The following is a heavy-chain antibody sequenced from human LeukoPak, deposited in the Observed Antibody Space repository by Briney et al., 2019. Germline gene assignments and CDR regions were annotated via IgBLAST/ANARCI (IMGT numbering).Heavy chain of an antibody. CDR3: TRVWTKSFHYVVPDY. CDR2: IRSKAYGGTT. D-gene: IGHD3-16*01. J-gene: IGHJ4*02. CDR1: GFTFGDYA. V-gene: IGHV3-49*03. Sequence: GGSLRLSCTASGFTFGDYAMSWFRQAPGKGLEGVGFIRSKAYGGTTEYAASVKGRFTISRDDSKSIAYLQMNSLKTEDTAVYYCTRVWTKSFHYVVPDYWGQGTLVTVSS.